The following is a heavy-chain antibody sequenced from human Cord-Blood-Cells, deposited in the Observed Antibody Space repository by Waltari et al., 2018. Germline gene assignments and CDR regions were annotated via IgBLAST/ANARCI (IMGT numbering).Heavy chain of an antibody. CDR2: IYYSGST. Sequence: QLQLQESGPGLVKPSETLSLTCTVPGGSISSSSYYWGWIGQPPGKGLEWIGSIYYSGSTYYNPSLKSRVTISVDTSKNQFSLKLSSVTAADTAVYYCARLDYDILTGYPSGAFDIWGQGTMVTVSS. J-gene: IGHJ3*02. CDR3: ARLDYDILTGYPSGAFDI. CDR1: GGSISSSSYY. D-gene: IGHD3-9*01. V-gene: IGHV4-39*01.